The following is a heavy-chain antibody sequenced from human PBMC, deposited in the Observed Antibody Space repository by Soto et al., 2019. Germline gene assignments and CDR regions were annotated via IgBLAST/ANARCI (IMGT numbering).Heavy chain of an antibody. CDR3: ARGGSVRGVRGVIMSYYGMDV. V-gene: IGHV4-30-2*01. D-gene: IGHD3-10*01. CDR2: IYHSVTT. J-gene: IGHJ6*02. Sequence: SETLSLTCAVSGGSISSGGYSWSWIRQPPGKGLECIGYIYHSVTTYYNPSLKSRVTISVDTSKNQFSLKLSSVTAADTAVYYCARGGSVRGVRGVIMSYYGMDVWGQGTTVT. CDR1: GGSISSGGYS.